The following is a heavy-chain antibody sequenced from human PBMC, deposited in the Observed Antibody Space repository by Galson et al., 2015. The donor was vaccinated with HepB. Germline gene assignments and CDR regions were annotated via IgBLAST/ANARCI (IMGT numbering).Heavy chain of an antibody. Sequence: SLRLSCAASGFTFSSYSMNWVRQAPGKGLEWVSYISSSSSTIYYADSVKGRFTISRDNAKNSLYLQMNSLRAEDTAVYYCARDRIVVVVAAYYYYYGMDVWGQGTTVTVSS. D-gene: IGHD2-15*01. CDR1: GFTFSSYS. CDR3: ARDRIVVVVAAYYYYYGMDV. V-gene: IGHV3-48*04. J-gene: IGHJ6*02. CDR2: ISSSSSTI.